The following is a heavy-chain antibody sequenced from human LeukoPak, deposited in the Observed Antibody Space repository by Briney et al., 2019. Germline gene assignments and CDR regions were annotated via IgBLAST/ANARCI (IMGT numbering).Heavy chain of an antibody. D-gene: IGHD6-13*01. V-gene: IGHV4-39*01. J-gene: IGHJ4*02. CDR2: VHFSVDT. CDR1: GDSITSTSYY. CDR3: ARLTALGTANDY. Sequence: PSETLSLTCTVSGDSITSTSYYWGWVRQPPGKGLEWIVSVHFSVDTYYNPSVNSRVTISVYTSKTQISLKLTSVTAADTAVYYCARLTALGTANDYWGQGTLVPVSS.